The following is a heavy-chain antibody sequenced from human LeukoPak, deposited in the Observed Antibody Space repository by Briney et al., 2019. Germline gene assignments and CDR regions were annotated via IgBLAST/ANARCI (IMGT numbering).Heavy chain of an antibody. J-gene: IGHJ4*02. CDR3: ARGGAYCGGDCYLDY. CDR1: GASISNYY. V-gene: IGHV4-59*12. Sequence: PSETLSLTCTVSGASISNYYWSWIRQPPGKGLDWIAYMYYSGSTNYNPSLKSRVTMSVDTSKNQFSLKLSSVTAADTAVYYCARGGAYCGGDCYLDYWGQGTLVTVSS. D-gene: IGHD2-21*02. CDR2: MYYSGST.